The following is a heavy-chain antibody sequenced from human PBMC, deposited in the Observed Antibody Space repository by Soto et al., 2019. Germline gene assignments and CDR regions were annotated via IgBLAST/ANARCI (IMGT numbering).Heavy chain of an antibody. D-gene: IGHD3-10*01. V-gene: IGHV4-59*01. CDR3: ARDGYYGSGRYIDY. CDR1: GGSISSYY. CDR2: IYYSGST. J-gene: IGHJ4*02. Sequence: LSLTCTVSGGSISSYYWSWIRQPPGKGLEWIGYIYYSGSTNYNPSLKSRVTISVDTSKNQFSLKLSSVTAADTAVYYCARDGYYGSGRYIDYWGQGTLVTVSS.